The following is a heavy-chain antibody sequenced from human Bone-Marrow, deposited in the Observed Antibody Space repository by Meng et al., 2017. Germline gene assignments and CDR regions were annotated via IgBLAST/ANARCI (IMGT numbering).Heavy chain of an antibody. CDR1: VGSFSRYY. V-gene: IGHV4-34*01. D-gene: IGHD6-13*01. CDR3: ARGEGRQQLIRRPRFDP. J-gene: IGHJ5*02. CDR2: IYHSGGT. Sequence: SQTLSLTCAVYVGSFSRYYWTWIRQPPGKGLEWIGEIYHSGGTKYNPSLKSRVSISVDTSKNQFSLKLSSVTAADTAVYYCARGEGRQQLIRRPRFDPWGQGTLVTVSS.